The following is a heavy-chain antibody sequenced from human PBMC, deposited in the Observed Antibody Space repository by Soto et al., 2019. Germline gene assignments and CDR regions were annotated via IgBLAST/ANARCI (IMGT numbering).Heavy chain of an antibody. Sequence: EVQLVESGGGLVQPGGSLRLTCAASGFTFRSFDFHWVRQATGKGLEWVATIGTIGDTYYPVSVKGRFTVSRENANSSVSLQMDRLRVGDTAVYFCVRGQEVGAHVFDSWGQGTPVTVSS. D-gene: IGHD1-26*01. CDR1: GFTFRSFD. CDR2: IGTIGDT. J-gene: IGHJ4*02. V-gene: IGHV3-13*01. CDR3: VRGQEVGAHVFDS.